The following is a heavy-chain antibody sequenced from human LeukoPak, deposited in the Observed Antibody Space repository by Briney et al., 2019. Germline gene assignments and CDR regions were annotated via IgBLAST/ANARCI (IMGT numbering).Heavy chain of an antibody. J-gene: IGHJ4*02. CDR3: ARDRGEYYYDSSGYSYYFDY. CDR2: ISSSSSYI. CDR1: GFTFSSYA. Sequence: GGSLRLSCAASGFTFSSYAMSWARQAPGKGLEWVSSISSSSSYIYYADSVKGRFTISRDNAKNSLYLQMNSLRAEDTAVYYCARDRGEYYYDSSGYSYYFDYWGQGTLVTVSS. V-gene: IGHV3-21*01. D-gene: IGHD3-22*01.